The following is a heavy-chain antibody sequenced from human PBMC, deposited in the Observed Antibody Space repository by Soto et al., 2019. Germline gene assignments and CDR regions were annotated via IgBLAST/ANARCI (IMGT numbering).Heavy chain of an antibody. CDR3: ARDDATHCGDDCYRYFYYGMDV. J-gene: IGHJ6*02. CDR2: IIPTLGTT. CDR1: GGSFSKFA. V-gene: IGHV1-69*01. Sequence: QGQLVQSGTEVKTPGSSVKVSCKASGGSFSKFAINWVRQAPGQGLEWMGGIIPTLGTTDYAHKFQGRVTITADEATRTAYMELSGLRSEDTAVYYCARDDATHCGDDCYRYFYYGMDVWGQGTTVTVSS. D-gene: IGHD2-21*02.